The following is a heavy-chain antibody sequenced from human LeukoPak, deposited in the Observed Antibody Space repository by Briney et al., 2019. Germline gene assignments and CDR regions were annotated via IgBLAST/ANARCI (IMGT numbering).Heavy chain of an antibody. V-gene: IGHV3-15*01. CDR2: IKSKTDGGTT. CDR1: GFTFSNAW. CDR3: TTGCSSTSCYPNYAPRDY. Sequence: GGSLRLSCAASGFTFSNAWMSWVRQAPGKGLEWVGRIKSKTDGGTTDYAAPVKGRFTISRDDSENTLYLQMNSLKTEDTAAYYCTTGCSSTSCYPNYAPRDYWGQGTLVTVSS. D-gene: IGHD2-2*01. J-gene: IGHJ4*02.